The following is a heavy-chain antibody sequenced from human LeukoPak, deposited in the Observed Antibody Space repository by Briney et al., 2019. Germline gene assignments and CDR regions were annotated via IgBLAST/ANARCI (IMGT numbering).Heavy chain of an antibody. V-gene: IGHV3-30*02. CDR2: IRYDGSNK. Sequence: GGSLRLSCAASGFTFSSYGMHWVRQAPGKGLEWVAFIRYDGSNKYYADSVKGRFTISRDNSKNTLYLQMNSLRAEDTAVYYCRGSGSYYNPSYGMDVWGQGTTVTVSS. D-gene: IGHD3-10*01. J-gene: IGHJ6*02. CDR3: RGSGSYYNPSYGMDV. CDR1: GFTFSSYG.